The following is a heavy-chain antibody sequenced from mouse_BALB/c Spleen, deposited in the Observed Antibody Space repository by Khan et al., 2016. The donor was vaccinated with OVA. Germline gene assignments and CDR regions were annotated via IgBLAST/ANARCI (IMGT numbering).Heavy chain of an antibody. D-gene: IGHD1-1*02. Sequence: EVQLVESGGDLVKPGGSLKLSCAASGFTFSTYGMSWVRQTPDKRLEWVATISSGGSYTYYRDSVKGRFTISRDNAKNTLYLQMSILKSEDTAMYYCARLAYYYNSEGFAYWGQGTLVTVSA. CDR3: ARLAYYYNSEGFAY. CDR2: ISSGGSYT. V-gene: IGHV5-6*01. CDR1: GFTFSTYG. J-gene: IGHJ3*01.